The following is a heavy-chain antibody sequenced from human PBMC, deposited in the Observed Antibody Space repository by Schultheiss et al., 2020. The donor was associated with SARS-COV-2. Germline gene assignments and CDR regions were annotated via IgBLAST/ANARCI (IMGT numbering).Heavy chain of an antibody. CDR3: AKDSSYGGTSAEYFQH. V-gene: IGHV3-23*01. D-gene: IGHD4-23*01. J-gene: IGHJ1*01. CDR1: GFTFSSYA. Sequence: GESLKISCAASGFTFSSYAMSWVRQAPGKGLEWVSAISGSGGSTYYADSVKGRFTISRDNSKNTLYLQMNSLRAEDTAVYYCAKDSSYGGTSAEYFQHWGQGTLVTVS. CDR2: ISGSGGST.